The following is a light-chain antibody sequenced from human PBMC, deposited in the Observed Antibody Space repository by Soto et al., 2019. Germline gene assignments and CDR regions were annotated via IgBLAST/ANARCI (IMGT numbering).Light chain of an antibody. CDR1: QSVGYH. V-gene: IGKV3-15*01. Sequence: EIVLTQSPATLSLPPGERATLSCRASQSVGYHLAWYQQKPGQAPRLLIYGASTRATGIPARFSGSGSGTEFTLTISSLQSEDFAVYYCQQYNNWPLTFGQGTKVDI. J-gene: IGKJ1*01. CDR3: QQYNNWPLT. CDR2: GAS.